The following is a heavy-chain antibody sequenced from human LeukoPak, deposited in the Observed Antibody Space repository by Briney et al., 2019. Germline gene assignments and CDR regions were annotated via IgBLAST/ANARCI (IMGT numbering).Heavy chain of an antibody. Sequence: GASVKVSCKTSGYTFTSYGVSWVRQAPGQGLEWMGTINPQGDSTNYAQRFQGRITLTEDTSTSTVYMELSSLTSEDTAVYYCARPSYCVADNCGYWLDPWGPGTLVTVSS. D-gene: IGHD2-21*01. CDR2: INPQGDST. V-gene: IGHV1-46*01. CDR1: GYTFTSYG. CDR3: ARPSYCVADNCGYWLDP. J-gene: IGHJ5*02.